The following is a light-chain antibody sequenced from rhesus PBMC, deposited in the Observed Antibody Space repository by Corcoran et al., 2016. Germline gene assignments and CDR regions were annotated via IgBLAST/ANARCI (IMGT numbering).Light chain of an antibody. CDR1: QGISSW. CDR2: KAS. V-gene: IGKV1-21*01. Sequence: DIQMTQSPSSLSASVGDRVTITCRASQGISSWLAWYQQKPGKAPKLRIYKASSVQSGVPSRVSGSGSGTEFTLTISSLQPEDCSTYCFQQYDSAPWTFGQGTKVEIK. CDR3: QQYDSAPWT. J-gene: IGKJ1*01.